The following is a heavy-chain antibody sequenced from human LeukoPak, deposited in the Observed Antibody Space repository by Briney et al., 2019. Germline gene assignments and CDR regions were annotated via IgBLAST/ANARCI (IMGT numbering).Heavy chain of an antibody. CDR1: GFTFSNYW. J-gene: IGHJ4*02. V-gene: IGHV3-74*01. CDR3: ARGSSGWYGIDY. Sequence: PGGSLRLSCAASGFTFSNYWMHWVRQVPGKGLVCVSRINIDGTSTSYADSVKGRFTISRDNAKNALYLQMNSLRAGDTAVYYCARGSSGWYGIDYWGQGALVNVSS. CDR2: INIDGTST. D-gene: IGHD6-19*01.